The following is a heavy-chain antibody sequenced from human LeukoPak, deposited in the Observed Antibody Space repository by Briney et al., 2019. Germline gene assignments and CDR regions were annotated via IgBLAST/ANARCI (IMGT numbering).Heavy chain of an antibody. V-gene: IGHV4-30-4*01. CDR2: IYYSGST. CDR1: GGSISSGDYY. J-gene: IGHJ3*02. Sequence: SSETLSLTCTVSGGSISSGDYYWSWIRQPPGKGLEWIGYIYYSGSTYYNPSLKSRVTISVDTSKNQFSLKLSSVTAADTAVYYCARVIVVVKAFDIWGQGTMVTVSS. CDR3: ARVIVVVKAFDI. D-gene: IGHD2-21*01.